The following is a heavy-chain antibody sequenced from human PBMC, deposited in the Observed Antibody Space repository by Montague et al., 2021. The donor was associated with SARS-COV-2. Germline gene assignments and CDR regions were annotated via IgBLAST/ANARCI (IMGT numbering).Heavy chain of an antibody. Sequence: SPRLSCATSGFTFSSYAMHWVRQAPGKGLEWVAVISYDGSNKYYADSVKGRFTISRDNSKNTLYLQMNSLRAEDTAVYYCARDRRYYDSSVYPGVAYNWFDPWGQGTLVTVSS. CDR3: ARDRRYYDSSVYPGVAYNWFDP. CDR2: ISYDGSNK. V-gene: IGHV3-30-3*01. D-gene: IGHD3-22*01. CDR1: GFTFSSYA. J-gene: IGHJ5*02.